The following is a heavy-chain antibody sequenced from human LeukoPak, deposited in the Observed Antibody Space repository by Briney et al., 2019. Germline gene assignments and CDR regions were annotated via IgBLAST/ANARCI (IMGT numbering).Heavy chain of an antibody. CDR2: ISYDGSNK. D-gene: IGHD5-18*01. CDR3: ARGYSYGCFDY. Sequence: GGSLRLSCAASGFTFSSYARHWVRQAPGKGLEWVAVISYDGSNKYYADSVKGRFTISRDNSKNTLYLQMNSLRAEDTAVYYCARGYSYGCFDYWGQGTLVTVSS. V-gene: IGHV3-30-3*01. J-gene: IGHJ4*02. CDR1: GFTFSSYA.